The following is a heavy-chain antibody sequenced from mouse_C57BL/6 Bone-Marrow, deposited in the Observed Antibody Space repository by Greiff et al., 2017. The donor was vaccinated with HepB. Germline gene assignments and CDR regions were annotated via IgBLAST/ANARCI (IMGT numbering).Heavy chain of an antibody. J-gene: IGHJ3*01. V-gene: IGHV2-9-1*01. D-gene: IGHD2-1*01. Sequence: VMLVESGPGLVAPSQSLSITCTVSGFSLTSYAISWVRQPPGKGLEWLGVIWTGGGTNYNSAIISRLSISKDNSKSQVFLKMNSLQTDDTARYYCARRHGNYAWFAYWGQGTLVTVSA. CDR2: IWTGGGT. CDR3: ARRHGNYAWFAY. CDR1: GFSLTSYA.